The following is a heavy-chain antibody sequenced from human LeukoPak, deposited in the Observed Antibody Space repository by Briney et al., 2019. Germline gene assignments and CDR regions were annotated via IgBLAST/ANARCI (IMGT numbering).Heavy chain of an antibody. CDR2: ISSSSSYI. CDR3: ARGPLYSSGWYGYYYYYYMDV. J-gene: IGHJ6*03. CDR1: GFTFSSYS. D-gene: IGHD6-19*01. V-gene: IGHV3-21*01. Sequence: TGGSLRLSCAASGFTFSSYSMNWVRQAPGKGLEWVSSISSSSSYIYYADSVKGRFTISRDNAKNSLYLQMNSLRAEDTAVYYCARGPLYSSGWYGYYYYYYMDVWGKGTAVTVSS.